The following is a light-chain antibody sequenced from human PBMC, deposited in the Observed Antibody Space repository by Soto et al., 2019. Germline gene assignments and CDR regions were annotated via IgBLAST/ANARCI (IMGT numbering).Light chain of an antibody. V-gene: IGKV3-20*01. J-gene: IGKJ4*01. CDR3: EPFGASLT. CDR2: GAT. CDR1: QSVSSTY. Sequence: RTSQSVSSTYLVWYQQKPGQAPRLLIYGATSRASGIPDRFNGSGSGTDFTLTISRQEPEAFAVYYCEPFGASLTFGGGTKLDIK.